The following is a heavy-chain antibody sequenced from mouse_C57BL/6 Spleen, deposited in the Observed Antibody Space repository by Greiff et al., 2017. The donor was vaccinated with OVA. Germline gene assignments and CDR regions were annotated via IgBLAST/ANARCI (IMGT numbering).Heavy chain of an antibody. CDR1: GYTFTDYE. J-gene: IGHJ4*01. V-gene: IGHV1-15*01. Sequence: QVQLKQSGAELVRPGASVTLSCKASGYTFTDYEMHWVKQTPVHGLEWIGAIDPETGGTAYNQKFKGKAILTADKSSSTAYMELRSLTSEDSAVYYCTRKGYGRGAMDYWGQGTSVTVSS. D-gene: IGHD3-1*01. CDR2: IDPETGGT. CDR3: TRKGYGRGAMDY.